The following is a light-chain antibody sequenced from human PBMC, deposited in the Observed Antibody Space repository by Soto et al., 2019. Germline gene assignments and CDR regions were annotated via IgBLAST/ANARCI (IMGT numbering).Light chain of an antibody. CDR1: QSVGSW. CDR3: QQYSSYSWT. Sequence: DIQMTQSPSTLSASVGDRVTITCRASQSVGSWLAWYQQKPGRAPKLLIYKASTLESGVPSRFSGSGSGTEFTLAISSLQPDDSATYYCQQYSSYSWTFGQGTKVDIK. CDR2: KAS. V-gene: IGKV1-5*03. J-gene: IGKJ1*01.